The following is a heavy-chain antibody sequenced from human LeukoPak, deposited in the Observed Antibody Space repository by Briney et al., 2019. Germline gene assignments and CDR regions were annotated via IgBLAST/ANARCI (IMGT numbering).Heavy chain of an antibody. J-gene: IGHJ5*02. CDR1: GDSLSSNSAA. Sequence: SQTLSLTCALSGDSLSSNSAAWNWVRQSPSRGLEWLGRTYYRSKWYNDYAVSVKSRITINPDTSKNQFSLQLNSVTPEDTAVYYCAFGVAGTNWFDPWGQGTLVTVSS. CDR2: TYYRSKWYN. V-gene: IGHV6-1*01. D-gene: IGHD6-19*01. CDR3: AFGVAGTNWFDP.